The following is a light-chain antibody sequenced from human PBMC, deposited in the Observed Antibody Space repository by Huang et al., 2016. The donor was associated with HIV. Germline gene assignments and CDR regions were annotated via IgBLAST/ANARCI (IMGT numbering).Light chain of an antibody. V-gene: IGKV3-15*01. CDR3: QQYNNWPPWT. J-gene: IGKJ1*01. Sequence: EIVMTQSPATLSVSPGELATLSCRASQRVSSNLAWYHQQPGQSPRLLIYGASTRATGIPGRFSGSGSGTEFTLTVSSLQSEDFAVYYCQQYNNWPPWTFGQGTKVEIK. CDR2: GAS. CDR1: QRVSSN.